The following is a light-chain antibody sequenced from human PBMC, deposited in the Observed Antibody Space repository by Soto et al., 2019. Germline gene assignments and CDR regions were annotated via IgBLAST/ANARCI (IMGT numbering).Light chain of an antibody. CDR1: SSDVGGYNF. CDR3: CSHSSSITWM. Sequence: QTASVSGSPGQSITMSCTGTSSDVGGYNFVSWHQQHPGKAPKLIVHEVANRLSGVSGRFSGSKSGNTAFLTISGLQAEDEAVYYCCSHSSSITWMFGGGTKLTVL. CDR2: EVA. J-gene: IGLJ3*02. V-gene: IGLV2-14*03.